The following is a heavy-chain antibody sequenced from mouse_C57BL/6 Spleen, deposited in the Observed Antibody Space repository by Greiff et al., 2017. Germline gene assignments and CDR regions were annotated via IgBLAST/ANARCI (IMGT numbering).Heavy chain of an antibody. CDR1: GYSITSGYY. D-gene: IGHD1-1*01. J-gene: IGHJ2*01. Sequence: EVKLVESGPGLVKPSQSLSLTCSVTGYSITSGYYWNWIRQFPGNKLEWMGYISYDGSNNYNPSLKNRISITRDTSKNQFFLKLNSVTTEDTATYYCASPLYYGSSFDYWGQGTTLTVSS. V-gene: IGHV3-6*01. CDR2: ISYDGSN. CDR3: ASPLYYGSSFDY.